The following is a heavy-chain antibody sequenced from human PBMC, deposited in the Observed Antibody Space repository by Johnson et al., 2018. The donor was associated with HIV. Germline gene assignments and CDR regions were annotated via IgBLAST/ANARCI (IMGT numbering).Heavy chain of an antibody. D-gene: IGHD5-18*01. J-gene: IGHJ3*02. V-gene: IGHV3-30*18. CDR2: ISYDGSNK. CDR1: GFTFSSYG. Sequence: VQLVESGGGVVQPGRSLRLSCAASGFTFSSYGMHWVRQAPGQGLEWVAIISYDGSNKYYRDSVKGRFTISRDNSKNTLYLQMNSLRAEDTAVYYCAKERAYIRTFDIWGQGTMVTVSS. CDR3: AKERAYIRTFDI.